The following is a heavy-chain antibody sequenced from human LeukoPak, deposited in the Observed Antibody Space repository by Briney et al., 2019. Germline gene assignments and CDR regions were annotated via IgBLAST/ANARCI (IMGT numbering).Heavy chain of an antibody. CDR3: AKDRAYCSGGSCRNWFDP. J-gene: IGHJ5*02. D-gene: IGHD2-15*01. CDR1: GFTFSSYA. V-gene: IGHV3-23*01. Sequence: GGSLRLSCAASGFTFSSYAMSWVRQAPGKGLEWVSAISGSGGSTYYADSVKGRFTISRDNSKNTLYLQMNSLRDEDTAVYYCAKDRAYCSGGSCRNWFDPWGQGTLVTVSS. CDR2: ISGSGGST.